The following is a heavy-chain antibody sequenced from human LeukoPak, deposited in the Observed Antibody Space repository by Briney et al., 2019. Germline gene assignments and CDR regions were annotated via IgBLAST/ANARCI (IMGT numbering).Heavy chain of an antibody. V-gene: IGHV3-11*06. CDR3: ARDHNYAFDN. D-gene: IGHD1-1*01. Sequence: GGSLRLSCAAYGFPFSENSMNWVRQAPGKGLEWISYIGISSGNTKYADSVKGRFTVSGDNARNSLYLQMNSLRVEDTAVYYCARDHNYAFDNWGQGTLVTVSS. CDR2: IGISSGNT. J-gene: IGHJ4*02. CDR1: GFPFSENS.